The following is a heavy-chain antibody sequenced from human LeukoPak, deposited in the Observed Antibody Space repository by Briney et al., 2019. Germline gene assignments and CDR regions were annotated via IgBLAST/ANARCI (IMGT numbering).Heavy chain of an antibody. CDR1: GFTFSSYG. Sequence: GGSLRLSCAASGFTFSSYGMHSVRQAPGKGLEWVAVIWYDGSNKYYADSVKGRFTISRDNSKNTLYLQMNSLRAEDTAVYYCASSHYYGSGSYYQGRFEGPKVDYWGQGTLVTVSS. V-gene: IGHV3-33*01. CDR2: IWYDGSNK. D-gene: IGHD3-10*01. CDR3: ASSHYYGSGSYYQGRFEGPKVDY. J-gene: IGHJ4*02.